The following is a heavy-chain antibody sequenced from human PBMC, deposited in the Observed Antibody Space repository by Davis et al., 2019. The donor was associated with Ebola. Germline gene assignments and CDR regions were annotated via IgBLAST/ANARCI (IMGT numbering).Heavy chain of an antibody. Sequence: SETLSLTCTVSGGSINSYYWSWIRQPAGKGLEWIGHIYISGSTDYNPSLKSRVTISVDTSKKQFSLKLNSVTAADTAVYYCALGYSSSWYPPYFNYWGQGTLVTVSS. CDR2: IYISGST. CDR1: GGSINSYY. D-gene: IGHD6-13*01. V-gene: IGHV4-4*07. CDR3: ALGYSSSWYPPYFNY. J-gene: IGHJ4*02.